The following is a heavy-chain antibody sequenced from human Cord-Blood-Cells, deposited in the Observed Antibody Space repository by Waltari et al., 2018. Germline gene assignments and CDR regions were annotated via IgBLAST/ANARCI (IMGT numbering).Heavy chain of an antibody. Sequence: QLQLQESGPGLVKPSATLSLTCTVSGGSIRSSSYSWGWLRPPPGKGLEWIGGIYYSGSTYYNPSLKSRVTISVDTSKNQFSLKLSSVTAADTAVYYCARTRYCSSTSCYDYWGQGTLVTVSS. CDR3: ARTRYCSSTSCYDY. CDR2: IYYSGST. V-gene: IGHV4-39*01. D-gene: IGHD2-2*01. CDR1: GGSIRSSSYS. J-gene: IGHJ4*02.